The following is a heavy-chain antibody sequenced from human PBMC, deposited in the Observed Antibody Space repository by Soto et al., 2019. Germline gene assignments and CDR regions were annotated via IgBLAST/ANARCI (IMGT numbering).Heavy chain of an antibody. CDR2: IDDSGVGT. J-gene: IGHJ6*02. D-gene: IGHD1-26*01. V-gene: IGHV3-23*01. CDR1: GVTFSTYA. Sequence: EVQLLESGGGLVQPGGSLRLSCAASGVTFSTYAMTWVRQAPGKGLEWVSGIDDSGVGTYYADSVKGRLTISRDNSKNTLYLQMGSLRAEDTAIYYCVKGQSSTWSQTGGMDVWGQGTTVTVSS. CDR3: VKGQSSTWSQTGGMDV.